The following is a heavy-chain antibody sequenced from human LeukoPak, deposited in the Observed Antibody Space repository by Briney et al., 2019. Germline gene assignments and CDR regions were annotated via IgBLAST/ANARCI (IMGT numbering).Heavy chain of an antibody. Sequence: GGSLRLSCAASGFTFSSYGMHWVRQAPGKGLEWVAFTRYDGSNKYYADSVKGRFTISRDNSKNTLYLQMNSLRAEDTAVYYCAKDLYSAYSNCVFSGFDYWGQGTLVTVSS. CDR3: AKDLYSAYSNCVFSGFDY. J-gene: IGHJ4*02. D-gene: IGHD4-11*01. CDR2: TRYDGSNK. V-gene: IGHV3-30*02. CDR1: GFTFSSYG.